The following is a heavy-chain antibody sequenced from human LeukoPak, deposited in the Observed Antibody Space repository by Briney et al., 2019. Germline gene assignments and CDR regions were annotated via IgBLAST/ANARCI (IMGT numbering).Heavy chain of an antibody. CDR2: IWYDGSKK. CDR3: ARVAATATGAYDI. CDR1: GFTFINYG. D-gene: IGHD6-25*01. J-gene: IGHJ3*02. V-gene: IGHV3-33*01. Sequence: PGRSLRLSCAASGFTFINYGMHWVRQAPGKGLEWVAVIWYDGSKKYYADSVKGRFTISRDNSKNTVYLQMNSLRAEDTAVYYCARVAATATGAYDIWGQGTMVTVSS.